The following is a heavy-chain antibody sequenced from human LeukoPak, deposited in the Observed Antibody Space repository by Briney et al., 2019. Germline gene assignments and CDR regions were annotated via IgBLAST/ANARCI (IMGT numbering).Heavy chain of an antibody. CDR1: GFTFSSYW. D-gene: IGHD3-10*01. CDR2: IRQDGSEK. V-gene: IGHV3-7*04. CDR3: ARGDGYGSGSARDY. J-gene: IGHJ4*02. Sequence: PGGSLRLSCAASGFTFSSYWMSWVRQAPGKGLEWVANIRQDGSEKYYVDSVKGRFTISRDNAKNSLYLQKNSLRAEDTAVYYCARGDGYGSGSARDYWGQGTLVTVSS.